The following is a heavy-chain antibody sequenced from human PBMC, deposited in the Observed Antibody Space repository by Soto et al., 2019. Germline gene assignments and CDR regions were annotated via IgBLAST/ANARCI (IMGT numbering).Heavy chain of an antibody. D-gene: IGHD2-15*01. Sequence: GGSLRLSCAASGFTFSSYSMNWVRQAPGKGLEWVSSISSSSSYIYYADSVKGRFTISRDNAKNSLYLQMNSLRAEDTAVYYCARDHSYCSGGSCHKDTYYYCDMDVWGKGTTVTVSS. J-gene: IGHJ6*03. CDR3: ARDHSYCSGGSCHKDTYYYCDMDV. V-gene: IGHV3-21*01. CDR2: ISSSSSYI. CDR1: GFTFSSYS.